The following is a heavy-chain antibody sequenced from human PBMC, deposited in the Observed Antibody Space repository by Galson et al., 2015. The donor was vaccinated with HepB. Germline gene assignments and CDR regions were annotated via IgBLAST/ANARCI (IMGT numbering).Heavy chain of an antibody. CDR2: ISYDGSNK. J-gene: IGHJ4*02. CDR3: ARDPQREWLGIDY. D-gene: IGHD6-19*01. CDR1: GFTFSSYG. V-gene: IGHV3-30*03. Sequence: AASGFTFSSYGMHWVRQAPGKGLEWVAVISYDGSNKYYADSVKGRFTISRDNAKNSLYLQMNSLRAEDTAVYYCARDPQREWLGIDYWGQGTLVTVSS.